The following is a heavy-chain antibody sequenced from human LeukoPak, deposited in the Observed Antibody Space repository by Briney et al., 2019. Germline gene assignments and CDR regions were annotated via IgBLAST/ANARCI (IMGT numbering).Heavy chain of an antibody. CDR3: ARGGQQRYGY. CDR1: GFTFESYW. CDR2: VKEGGSEK. V-gene: IGHV3-7*01. D-gene: IGHD6-13*01. Sequence: GGSLRLSCAASGFTFESYWMSWVRQAPGKGLEWVASVKEGGSEKYYVGSVKGRFTISRDNAKNSLYLQMDSLRVEDTAVYYCARGGQQRYGYWGQGTLVTVSS. J-gene: IGHJ4*02.